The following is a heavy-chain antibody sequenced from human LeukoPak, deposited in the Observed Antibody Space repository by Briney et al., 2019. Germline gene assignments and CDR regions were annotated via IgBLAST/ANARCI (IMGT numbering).Heavy chain of an antibody. CDR1: GGSINGYY. V-gene: IGHV4-59*01. J-gene: IGHJ4*02. Sequence: SETLSLTCTVSGGSINGYYWSWIRQPPGEGLEWIGYIYYSGSTNYNPSLKSRVTISVDTSKNQFSLKLSSVTAADTAVYYCARGMWGQPFDYWGQGTLVTVSS. CDR3: ARGMWGQPFDY. D-gene: IGHD7-27*01. CDR2: IYYSGST.